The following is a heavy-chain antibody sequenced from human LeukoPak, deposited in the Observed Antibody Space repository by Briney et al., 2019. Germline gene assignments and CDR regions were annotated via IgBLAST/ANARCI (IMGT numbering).Heavy chain of an antibody. Sequence: GESLKISFQGSGYRFTSYWIGWVRQMPGKGLEWMGIIYPGDSDTRYSPSFQGQVTISADKSISTAYLQWSSLKASDTAMYYCARQTTSRSGPLDYWGQGTLVTVSS. CDR3: ARQTTSRSGPLDY. CDR1: GYRFTSYW. J-gene: IGHJ4*02. D-gene: IGHD2-15*01. V-gene: IGHV5-51*01. CDR2: IYPGDSDT.